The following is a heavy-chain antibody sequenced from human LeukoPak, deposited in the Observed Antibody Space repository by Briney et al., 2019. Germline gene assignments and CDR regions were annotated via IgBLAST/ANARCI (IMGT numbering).Heavy chain of an antibody. J-gene: IGHJ6*03. CDR2: ISSSGDYI. CDR3: ARVGSSYYYYYYIDV. D-gene: IGHD1-26*01. CDR1: GFTLSSYS. V-gene: IGHV3-21*01. Sequence: GGSLRLSRAASGFTLSSYSMNWVRQAPGKGLEWVSSISSSGDYIYYADSVRGRFSISRDNAKNSLYLQMNSLRAEDTAVYYCARVGSSYYYYYYIDVWAKGATVTVSS.